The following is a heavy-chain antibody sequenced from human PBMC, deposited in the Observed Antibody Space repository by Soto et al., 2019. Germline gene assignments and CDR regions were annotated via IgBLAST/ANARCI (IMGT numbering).Heavy chain of an antibody. J-gene: IGHJ4*02. V-gene: IGHV1-18*04. CDR3: ARDNFYPYSGSYSIFYFDY. CDR2: ISTYNGNT. D-gene: IGHD1-26*01. Sequence: QVQLVQSGAEVKKPGASVKVSCKASGYTFTSYGISWVRQAPGQGLEWMGWISTYNGNTKYAQKFQGRVTMTTDTSTSTAYMELRSLRSDDTAVYYCARDNFYPYSGSYSIFYFDYSGQGTLVTVSS. CDR1: GYTFTSYG.